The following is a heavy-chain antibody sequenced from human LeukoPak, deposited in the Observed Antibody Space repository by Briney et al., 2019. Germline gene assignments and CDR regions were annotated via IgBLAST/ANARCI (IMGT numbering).Heavy chain of an antibody. CDR2: VDPGDSYT. J-gene: IGHJ3*02. V-gene: IGHV5-10-1*01. CDR3: ARHVSDILTGHAFDI. D-gene: IGHD3-9*01. CDR1: GYSFTSYW. Sequence: GESLRISCKGSGYSFTSYWIGWVRQMPGKGLEWMGRVDPGDSYTNYSPSFQGHVTISADKSISTAYLQWSSLKASDTAMYYCARHVSDILTGHAFDIWGQATMVTVSS.